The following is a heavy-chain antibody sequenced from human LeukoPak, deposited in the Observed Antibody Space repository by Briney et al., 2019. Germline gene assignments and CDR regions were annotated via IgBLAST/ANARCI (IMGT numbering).Heavy chain of an antibody. V-gene: IGHV1-24*01. J-gene: IGHJ5*02. CDR2: FDPEDGET. CDR3: ATVVLLWFGEPRGNWFDP. CDR1: GYTLTELS. D-gene: IGHD3-10*01. Sequence: ASVRVSCKVSGYTLTELSMHWVRQAPGKGLEWMGGFDPEDGETIYAQKFQGRVTMTEDTSTVTAYMELSSLRSEDTAVYYCATVVLLWFGEPRGNWFDPWGQGTLVTVSS.